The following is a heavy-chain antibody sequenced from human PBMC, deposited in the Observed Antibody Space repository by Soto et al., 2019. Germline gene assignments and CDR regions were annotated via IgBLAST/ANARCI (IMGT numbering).Heavy chain of an antibody. D-gene: IGHD2-15*01. CDR2: INPSDGST. CDR1: GYTFTNYY. J-gene: IGHJ4*02. V-gene: IGHV1-46*01. Sequence: QVQLVQSGAEMKKPGASVNVSCKASGYTFTNYYMHWVRQAPGQGLEWMGIINPSDGSTTYAQKFQGRITRNRDTSTSTVYTELSSLRSEDTAIYYCARDIRDCSGGSCYSDGDYWGQGTLVTVSS. CDR3: ARDIRDCSGGSCYSDGDY.